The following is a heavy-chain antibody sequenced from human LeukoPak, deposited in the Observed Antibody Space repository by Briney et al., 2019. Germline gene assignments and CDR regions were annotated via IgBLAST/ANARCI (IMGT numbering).Heavy chain of an antibody. CDR2: INPNSGGT. Sequence: GASVKVSCKASGYTFTGYYMHWVRQAPGQGLEWMGWINPNSGGTNYAQKFQGRVTMTRDTSISTAYMELSRLRSDDTAVYYCARFWCTNGVCYNYYYYYGMDVWGQGTTVTVSS. CDR1: GYTFTGYY. J-gene: IGHJ6*02. V-gene: IGHV1-2*02. D-gene: IGHD2-8*01. CDR3: ARFWCTNGVCYNYYYYYGMDV.